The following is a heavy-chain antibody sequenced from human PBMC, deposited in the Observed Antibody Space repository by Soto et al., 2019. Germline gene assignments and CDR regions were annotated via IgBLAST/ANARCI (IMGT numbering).Heavy chain of an antibody. CDR2: INHSGST. D-gene: IGHD1-7*01. CDR1: GGSFSGYY. J-gene: IGHJ6*03. V-gene: IGHV4-34*01. CDR3: ARGITGTTKNYYYYYMDV. Sequence: PSETLSLTCAVYGGSFSGYYWSWIRQPPGKGLEWIGEINHSGSTNYNPSLKSRVSISVDTSKNQFSLKLSSVTAADTAVYYFARGITGTTKNYYYYYMDVWGKGTTVTVSS.